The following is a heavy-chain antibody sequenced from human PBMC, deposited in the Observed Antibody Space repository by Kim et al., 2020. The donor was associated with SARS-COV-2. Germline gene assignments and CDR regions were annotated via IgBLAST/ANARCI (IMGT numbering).Heavy chain of an antibody. J-gene: IGHJ2*01. CDR3: AKNPAAWRSSGYGYFDL. Sequence: VKGRFTLSRDNSTNTLYLQMNSRRAEDTAVYYCAKNPAAWRSSGYGYFDLWGRGTLVTVSS. V-gene: IGHV3-23*01. D-gene: IGHD3-22*01.